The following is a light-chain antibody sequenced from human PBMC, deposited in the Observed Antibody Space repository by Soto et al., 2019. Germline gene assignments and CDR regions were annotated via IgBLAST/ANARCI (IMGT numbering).Light chain of an antibody. CDR1: SSDVGAYNY. CDR2: DVN. V-gene: IGLV2-11*01. CDR3: CSYAGSFTFV. Sequence: QSALAQPRSVSGSPGQSITVSCTGTSSDVGAYNYVSWYQQHPGKAPKLIIYDVNARPSGVPDRFSGSKSGNTASLTISGLQAEDEADYYCCSYAGSFTFVFGPGTKVTVL. J-gene: IGLJ1*01.